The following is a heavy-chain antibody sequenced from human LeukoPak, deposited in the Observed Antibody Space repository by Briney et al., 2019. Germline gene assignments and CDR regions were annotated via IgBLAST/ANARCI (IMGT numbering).Heavy chain of an antibody. CDR1: GFTVSDKY. V-gene: IGHV3-53*01. CDR3: ARYCSGGSCFDY. J-gene: IGHJ4*02. CDR2: IYSSGST. D-gene: IGHD2-15*01. Sequence: GGSLRLSCAASGFTVSDKYMSWVRQAPGKGLEWVSVIYSSGSTFYAESVKGRFTISRDKSKNTVYLQMNSLRAEDTAVYYCARYCSGGSCFDYWGQGTLVTVSS.